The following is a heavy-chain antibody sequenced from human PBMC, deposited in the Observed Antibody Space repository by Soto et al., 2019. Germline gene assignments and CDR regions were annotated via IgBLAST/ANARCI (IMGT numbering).Heavy chain of an antibody. V-gene: IGHV3-7*03. D-gene: IGHD3-22*01. CDR1: GFTCSSSW. Sequence: LRLSCAASGFTCSSSWMSWVRQAPGKGLAWVANIKQDGSEKYYVDSVKGRFTISRDNAKNSLYLQMNSLRAEDTAVYYCARGPRRITMIVVVIIGSFDYWGQGTLVTVSS. CDR2: IKQDGSEK. J-gene: IGHJ4*02. CDR3: ARGPRRITMIVVVIIGSFDY.